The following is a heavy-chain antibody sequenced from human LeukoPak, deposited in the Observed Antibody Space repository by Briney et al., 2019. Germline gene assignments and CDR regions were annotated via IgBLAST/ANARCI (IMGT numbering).Heavy chain of an antibody. Sequence: GGSLRLSCAASGFTFDDYAMHWVRQAPGKGLEWVSLISGDGGSTCYADSVKGRFTISRDNSKNSLYLQMNSLRTEDTALYYCAKGEALLWFGEEDYYYMDVWGKGTTVTVSS. V-gene: IGHV3-43*02. CDR1: GFTFDDYA. J-gene: IGHJ6*03. CDR3: AKGEALLWFGEEDYYYMDV. D-gene: IGHD3-10*01. CDR2: ISGDGGST.